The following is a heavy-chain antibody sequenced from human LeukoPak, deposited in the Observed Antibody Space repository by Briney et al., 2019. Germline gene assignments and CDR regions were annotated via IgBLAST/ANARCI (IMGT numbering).Heavy chain of an antibody. CDR2: ISSTTNYI. J-gene: IGHJ2*01. D-gene: IGHD5-18*01. CDR3: ARGGARAAGYKVPDWYFDL. Sequence: PGGSLRLSCGASGFTFSSYTMNWVRQAPGKGLEWVSSISSTTNYIYYTDSVKGRFTISRDNAKNSLYLQMKSLRAEDTAVYYCARGGARAAGYKVPDWYFDLWGRGTLVTVSS. V-gene: IGHV3-21*01. CDR1: GFTFSSYT.